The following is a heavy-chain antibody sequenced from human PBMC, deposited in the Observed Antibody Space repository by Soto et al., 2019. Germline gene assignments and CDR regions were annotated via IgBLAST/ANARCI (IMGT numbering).Heavy chain of an antibody. D-gene: IGHD3-10*01. CDR1: GFAFSSYG. CDR3: AREGGSGSYYKSRVPYYFDY. CDR2: IWYDGSNK. J-gene: IGHJ4*02. V-gene: IGHV3-33*01. Sequence: PGGSLRLSCAASGFAFSSYGMHCVRQAPGKGLEWVAVIWYDGSNKYYADSVKGRFTISRDNSKNTLYLQMNSLRAEDTAVYYCAREGGSGSYYKSRVPYYFDYWGQGTLVTVSS.